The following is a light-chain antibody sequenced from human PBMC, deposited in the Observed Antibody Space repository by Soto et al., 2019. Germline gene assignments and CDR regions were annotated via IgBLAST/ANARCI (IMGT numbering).Light chain of an antibody. CDR2: AAS. CDR3: QQSYSTPRIT. J-gene: IGKJ3*01. CDR1: QSVGTW. Sequence: DIQITHSPSTISASVGGRVTITCRASQSVGTWVAWYQQKPGKAPKLLIYAASSLQSGVPSRFRGSGSGTDFTLTISSLQPEDFATYYCQQSYSTPRITFGPGTKVDIK. V-gene: IGKV1-39*01.